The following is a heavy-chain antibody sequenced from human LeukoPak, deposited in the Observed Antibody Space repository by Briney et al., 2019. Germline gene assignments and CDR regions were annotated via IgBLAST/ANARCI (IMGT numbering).Heavy chain of an antibody. D-gene: IGHD3-22*01. Sequence: PSETLSLTCAVYGGSFSGYYWSWIRQPPGKGLEWIGEINHSGSTNYNPSLKSRVTISVDTSKNQFSLKLSSVTAVDTAVYYCARLYDSSGYYDYWGQGTLVTVSS. CDR1: GGSFSGYY. V-gene: IGHV4-34*01. CDR3: ARLYDSSGYYDY. CDR2: INHSGST. J-gene: IGHJ4*02.